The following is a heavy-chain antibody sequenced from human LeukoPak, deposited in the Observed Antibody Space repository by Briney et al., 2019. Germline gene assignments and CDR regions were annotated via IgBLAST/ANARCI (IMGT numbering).Heavy chain of an antibody. CDR3: ARVRYYYDSSGYRTYSFDY. CDR2: IYYSGSA. D-gene: IGHD3-22*01. J-gene: IGHJ4*02. V-gene: IGHV4-59*01. Sequence: SETLSLTCTVSGGSISSYYWSWIRQPPGKGLECIGYIYYSGSANYNPSLKSRVTISVDTSKNQFSLKLSSVTAADTAVYYCARVRYYYDSSGYRTYSFDYWGQGTLVTVSS. CDR1: GGSISSYY.